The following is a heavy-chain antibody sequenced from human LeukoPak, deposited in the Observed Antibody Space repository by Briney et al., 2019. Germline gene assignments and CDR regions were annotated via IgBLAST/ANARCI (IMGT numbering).Heavy chain of an antibody. J-gene: IGHJ6*03. CDR3: ARGPTYYYYYYMDV. V-gene: IGHV3-21*04. CDR1: GFTFSSYN. Sequence: GGSLRLSCAASGFTFSSYNMNWVRQAPGQGLEWVSSITSGSSYIYYADSVKGRFTISRDNAKSSLYLQMNSLRAEDTAVYYCARGPTYYYYYYMDVWGKGTTVTISS. CDR2: ITSGSSYI.